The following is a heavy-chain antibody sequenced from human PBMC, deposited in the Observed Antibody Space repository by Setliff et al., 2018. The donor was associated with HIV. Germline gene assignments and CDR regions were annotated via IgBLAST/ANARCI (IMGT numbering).Heavy chain of an antibody. CDR2: IYTSGST. CDR3: ARLRGSAYAKARFFDY. CDR1: GGSISSGSYY. Sequence: SETLSLTCTVSGGSISSGSYYWSWIRQPAGKGLEWIGHIYTSGSTNYNPSLKSRVTISVDTSKNQFSLKLSSVTAADTAVYYRARLRGSAYAKARFFDYWGQGTLVTVSS. V-gene: IGHV4-61*09. D-gene: IGHD2-8*01. J-gene: IGHJ4*02.